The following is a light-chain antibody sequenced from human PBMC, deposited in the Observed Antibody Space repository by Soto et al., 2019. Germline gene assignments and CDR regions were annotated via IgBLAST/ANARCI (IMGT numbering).Light chain of an antibody. V-gene: IGKV3-15*01. J-gene: IGKJ5*01. CDR1: QSVSSN. CDR2: DTS. CDR3: QQYNNWPPIT. Sequence: PGERATLSCRASQSVSSNLAWYQQKPGQAPRLLIYDTSTRATGIPARFSGSGSGTEFTLTISSLQSEDFAVYYCQQYNNWPPITFGQGTRLEIK.